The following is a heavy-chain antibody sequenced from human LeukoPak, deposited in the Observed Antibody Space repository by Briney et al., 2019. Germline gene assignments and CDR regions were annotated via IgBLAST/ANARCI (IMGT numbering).Heavy chain of an antibody. Sequence: GGSLRLSCAASGFTFSSYSMNWVRQAPGKGLEWVSYISSSSSTIYYADSVKGRFTISRDNAKNPLYLQMNSLRAEDTAVYYCAREKSGSNAAFDYWGQGTLVTVSS. CDR2: ISSSSSTI. CDR3: AREKSGSNAAFDY. CDR1: GFTFSSYS. J-gene: IGHJ4*02. V-gene: IGHV3-48*01. D-gene: IGHD1-26*01.